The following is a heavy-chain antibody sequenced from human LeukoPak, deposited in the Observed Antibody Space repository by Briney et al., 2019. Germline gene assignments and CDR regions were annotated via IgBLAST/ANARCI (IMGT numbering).Heavy chain of an antibody. D-gene: IGHD3-3*01. CDR3: AKGEKYYDFWSGSPGGYFDY. V-gene: IGHV3-30*02. Sequence: GGSLRLSCAASGFTFSSYGMHWVRQAPGKGLEWVAFIRYDGSNKYYADSVKGRFTISRDNSKNTLYLQMNSLRAEDTAVYYCAKGEKYYDFWSGSPGGYFDYWGQGTLVTVSS. J-gene: IGHJ4*02. CDR1: GFTFSSYG. CDR2: IRYDGSNK.